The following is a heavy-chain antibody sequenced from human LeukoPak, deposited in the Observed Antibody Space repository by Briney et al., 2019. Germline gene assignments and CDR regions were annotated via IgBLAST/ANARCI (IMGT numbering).Heavy chain of an antibody. CDR2: ISYTGDIT. Sequence: PGGSLRLSCAASGFTFSSYAMSWVRQAPGKGLEWVSAISYTGDITYYTDSVKGRFTISRDNAKNSLYLQMNSLRAEDTAVYYCARDGVGHTRHYFDYWGQGTLVTVSS. D-gene: IGHD3-3*01. CDR1: GFTFSSYA. V-gene: IGHV3-23*01. J-gene: IGHJ4*02. CDR3: ARDGVGHTRHYFDY.